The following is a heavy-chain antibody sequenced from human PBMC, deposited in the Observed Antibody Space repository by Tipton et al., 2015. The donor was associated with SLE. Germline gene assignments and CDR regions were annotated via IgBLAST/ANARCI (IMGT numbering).Heavy chain of an antibody. D-gene: IGHD1-26*01. CDR2: ISAYNGNT. J-gene: IGHJ3*02. V-gene: IGHV1-18*01. CDR3: ARDLHSGSYSDAFDI. CDR1: GFTFTSYG. Sequence: SCAASGFTFTSYGISWVRQAPGQGLEWMGWISAYNGNTNYAQKLQGRVTMTTDTSTSTAYMELRSLRSDDTAVYYCARDLHSGSYSDAFDIWGQGTMVTVSS.